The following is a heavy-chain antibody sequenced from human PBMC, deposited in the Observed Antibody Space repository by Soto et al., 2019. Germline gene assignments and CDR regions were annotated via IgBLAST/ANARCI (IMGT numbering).Heavy chain of an antibody. V-gene: IGHV4-59*01. Sequence: QVQLQESGPGVVKPSETLSLTCTVSGGSISPFYWSWVRQPPGKGLEWIGYLYYSGNTNYNPSLTSRVTISVDASKNQVSLRLTSVTAADTAVYYCARVGGVAARTFDYWGQGTVVTVSS. CDR2: LYYSGNT. CDR3: ARVGGVAARTFDY. J-gene: IGHJ4*02. D-gene: IGHD2-15*01. CDR1: GGSISPFY.